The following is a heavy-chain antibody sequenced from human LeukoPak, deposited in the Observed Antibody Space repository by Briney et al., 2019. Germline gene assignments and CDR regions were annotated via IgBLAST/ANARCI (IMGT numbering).Heavy chain of an antibody. V-gene: IGHV4-38-2*02. CDR1: GYSISSGYY. J-gene: IGHJ4*02. CDR2: IYHSGST. CDR3: ARVKVGAVIDY. Sequence: SETLSLTCTVSGYSISSGYYWGWIRQPPGRGLEWIGSIYHSGSTYYNPSLKSRVTISVDTSKNQFSLKLSSVTAADTAVYYCARVKVGAVIDYWGQGTLVTVSS. D-gene: IGHD1-26*01.